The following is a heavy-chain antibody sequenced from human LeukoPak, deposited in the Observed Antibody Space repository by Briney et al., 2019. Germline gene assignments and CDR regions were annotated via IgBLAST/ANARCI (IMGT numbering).Heavy chain of an antibody. D-gene: IGHD2-2*01. Sequence: GGSLRLSCAASGFTFSSYAMSWVRQAPGKGLEWVSAISGGGGTTYYADSVKGRFTISRDNFKNTLYLQMNSLRAEDTAIYYCAKLHCSSTNCYEWIQLWSYYFDYWGQGILVTVSS. J-gene: IGHJ4*02. CDR1: GFTFSSYA. CDR3: AKLHCSSTNCYEWIQLWSYYFDY. CDR2: ISGGGGTT. V-gene: IGHV3-23*01.